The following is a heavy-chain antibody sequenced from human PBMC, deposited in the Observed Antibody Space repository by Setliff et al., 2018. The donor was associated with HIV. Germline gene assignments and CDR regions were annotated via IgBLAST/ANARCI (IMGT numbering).Heavy chain of an antibody. D-gene: IGHD4-17*01. CDR2: INANSGSP. CDR1: GYNFENYA. Sequence: ASVKVSCKTSGYNFENYAINWVRQAPGQGLEWMGWINANSGSPTCAQAFTGRFFFSVDTAVATAYLQINNLKTEDTAVYFCARGLYGDYGGDLNWLDPWGHGTRVTSPQ. CDR3: ARGLYGDYGGDLNWLDP. V-gene: IGHV7-4-1*02. J-gene: IGHJ5*02.